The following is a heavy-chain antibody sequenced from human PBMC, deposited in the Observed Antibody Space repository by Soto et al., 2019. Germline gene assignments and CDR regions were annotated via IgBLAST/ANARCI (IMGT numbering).Heavy chain of an antibody. Sequence: QVQLVESGGGVVQPGRSLRLSCAASGFTFSSYAMHWVRQAPGKGLEWVAVISYDGSNKYYADSVKGRFTISRDNSKNTLYLQMNSLRAEDTAVYYWERTYRGFDYWGQGTLVTVSA. D-gene: IGHD1-26*01. CDR1: GFTFSSYA. J-gene: IGHJ4*02. V-gene: IGHV3-30-3*01. CDR3: ERTYRGFDY. CDR2: ISYDGSNK.